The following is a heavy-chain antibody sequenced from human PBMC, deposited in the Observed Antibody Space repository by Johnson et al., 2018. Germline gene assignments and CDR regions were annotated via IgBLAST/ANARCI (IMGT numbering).Heavy chain of an antibody. J-gene: IGHJ6*03. V-gene: IGHV3-11*04. CDR3: GRAGSFYFYYMDV. Sequence: QVQLVESGGGLVKPGGSLRLSCAGSGFTFSDFYMSWIRQAPGQGLEWISYISDSGSTIYYADSVKGRFTISRENAKNSLYLRLNNRRAEDTAVYYCGRAGSFYFYYMDVWGKGTTVTVSS. D-gene: IGHD1-1*01. CDR1: GFTFSDFY. CDR2: ISDSGSTI.